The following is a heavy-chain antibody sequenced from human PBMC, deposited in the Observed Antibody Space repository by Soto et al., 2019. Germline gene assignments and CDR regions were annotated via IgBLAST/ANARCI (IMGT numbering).Heavy chain of an antibody. CDR1: GFSLSTSGVG. CDR2: IYWDDDK. D-gene: IGHD6-19*01. J-gene: IGHJ4*02. Sequence: QITLKESGPTLVKPTQTLTLTCTFSGFSLSTSGVGVGWIRQPPGKALEWLALIYWDDDKRYSPSLKSRLTITKDTTKNQVVLTMTNMDPVDTATYYCAHPSSGWYYFDYWGQGTLVTVSS. CDR3: AHPSSGWYYFDY. V-gene: IGHV2-5*02.